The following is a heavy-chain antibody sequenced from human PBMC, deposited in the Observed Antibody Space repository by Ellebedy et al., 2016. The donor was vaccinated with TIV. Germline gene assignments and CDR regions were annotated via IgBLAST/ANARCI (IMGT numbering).Heavy chain of an antibody. CDR3: ARGQAYLAHNWFDP. J-gene: IGHJ5*02. Sequence: ASVKVSCXASGYTFPTYDINWVRQATGQGLEWMGWMNPNSGNTGYAQKFQGRVTMTRNTSINTAYMELSSLRSEDTAVYYCARGQAYLAHNWFDPWGQGTLVTVSS. V-gene: IGHV1-8*01. CDR1: GYTFPTYD. CDR2: MNPNSGNT.